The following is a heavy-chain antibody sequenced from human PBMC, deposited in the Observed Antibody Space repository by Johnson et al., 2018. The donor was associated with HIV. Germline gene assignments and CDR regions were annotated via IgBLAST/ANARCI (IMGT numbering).Heavy chain of an antibody. V-gene: IGHV3-30*02. Sequence: QVQLVESGGGVVQPGGSLRLSCAASGFTFSSYGMHWVRQAPGKGLEWVAFIRYDGSIKYYLDSVKGRFTISRDNSKNTLYLQMNSLRAEDTAVYYCAREMAWEDAFDIWGQGTMVTVSS. CDR2: IRYDGSIK. D-gene: IGHD5-24*01. J-gene: IGHJ3*02. CDR3: AREMAWEDAFDI. CDR1: GFTFSSYG.